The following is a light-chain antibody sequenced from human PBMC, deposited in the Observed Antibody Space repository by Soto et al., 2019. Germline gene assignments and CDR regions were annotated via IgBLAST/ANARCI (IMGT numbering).Light chain of an antibody. J-gene: IGKJ4*01. CDR1: QSVSSSY. Sequence: EIVLTQSPGTLSLSPGERATLSCRASQSVSSSYLAWYQQKPGQAPRLLIYGASSRATGLPDRFSGSGSGTDFTRTISSLEPEDVAVYYCQQHGSSSLTFGEGTKVEIK. CDR2: GAS. CDR3: QQHGSSSLT. V-gene: IGKV3-20*01.